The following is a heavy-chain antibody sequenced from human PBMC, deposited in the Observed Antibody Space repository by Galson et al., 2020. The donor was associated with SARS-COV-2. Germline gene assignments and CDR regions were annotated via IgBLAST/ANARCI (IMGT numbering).Heavy chain of an antibody. J-gene: IGHJ5*02. CDR2: ISYDGSNK. CDR3: AAPYGSGTSSWFDP. Sequence: GGSLRLSCEASGFTFSSYGMHWVRQAPGTGLEWVAVISYDGSNKYYADSVKGRFTISRDNSKNTLYLQMNSLRAEDTAVYYCAAPYGSGTSSWFDPWGQGTLVTVSS. D-gene: IGHD3-10*01. CDR1: GFTFSSYG. V-gene: IGHV3-30*03.